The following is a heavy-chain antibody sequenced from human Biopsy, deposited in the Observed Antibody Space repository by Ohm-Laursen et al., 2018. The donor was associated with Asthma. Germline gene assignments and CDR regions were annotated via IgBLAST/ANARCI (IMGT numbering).Heavy chain of an antibody. V-gene: IGHV3-23*01. Sequence: SLRLFCAASGFTFSSYAMSWVRQAPGKGLEWVSAISGSGGSTYYADSVKGRFTISRDNSKNTLYLQMNSLRAEDTAVYYCAKDRDYDILTGPPGFDYWGQGTLVTVSS. D-gene: IGHD3-9*01. J-gene: IGHJ4*02. CDR2: ISGSGGST. CDR3: AKDRDYDILTGPPGFDY. CDR1: GFTFSSYA.